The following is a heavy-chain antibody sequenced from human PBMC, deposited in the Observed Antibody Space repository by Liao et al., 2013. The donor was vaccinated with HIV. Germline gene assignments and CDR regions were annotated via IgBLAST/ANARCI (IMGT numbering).Heavy chain of an antibody. CDR3: ARDPLLWFGEALGYFDY. J-gene: IGHJ4*02. CDR2: IYYSGST. V-gene: IGHV4-39*07. D-gene: IGHD3-10*01. Sequence: QLQLQESGPGLVKPSETLSLTCTVSGGSISSSSYYWGWIRQPPEKGLEWIGSIYYSGSTYYNPSLKSRVTISLDTSKNQFSLKLSSVTAADTAVYYCARDPLLWFGEALGYFDYWGQGTLVTVSS. CDR1: GGSISSSSYY.